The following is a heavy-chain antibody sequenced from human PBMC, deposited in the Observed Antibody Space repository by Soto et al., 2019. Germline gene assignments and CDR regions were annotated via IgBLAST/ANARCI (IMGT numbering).Heavy chain of an antibody. CDR1: GGTFSSYA. CDR3: ASILIAAAANGYYYYGMDV. D-gene: IGHD6-13*01. CDR2: IIPILGTA. J-gene: IGHJ6*02. V-gene: IGHV1-69*13. Sequence: GASVKVSCQASGGTFSSYAIRWLRQAPVQGLDWMGGIIPILGTANYAQKFQGRVTITADESTSTAYMELSSLRSEDTAVYYCASILIAAAANGYYYYGMDVWGQGTTVTVSS.